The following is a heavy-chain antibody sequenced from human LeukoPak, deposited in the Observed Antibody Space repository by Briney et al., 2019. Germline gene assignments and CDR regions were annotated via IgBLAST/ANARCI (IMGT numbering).Heavy chain of an antibody. V-gene: IGHV3-48*01. J-gene: IGHJ3*02. D-gene: IGHD3-10*01. Sequence: GGSLRLSCAASGFTFSSYSMNWVRQAPGKGLEWVSYISSSSSTIYYADSVKGRFTISRDNAKNSLYLQMNSLRAEDTAVYYCGRPYGDDAFDIWGQGAMVTVSS. CDR1: GFTFSSYS. CDR3: GRPYGDDAFDI. CDR2: ISSSSSTI.